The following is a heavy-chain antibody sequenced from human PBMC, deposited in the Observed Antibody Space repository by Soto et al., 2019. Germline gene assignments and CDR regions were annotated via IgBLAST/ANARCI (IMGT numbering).Heavy chain of an antibody. CDR3: ARDRGGGDYYYYGMDV. Sequence: QVQLVQSGAEVKKPGASVKVSCKASGYTFTSYGISWVRQAPGQGLEWMGWISAYNGNTNYAQKLQARVTMTTDTSTSTAYMELRGLRSDDTAVYYCARDRGGGDYYYYGMDVWGQGTTVTVSS. J-gene: IGHJ6*02. CDR2: ISAYNGNT. D-gene: IGHD3-10*01. V-gene: IGHV1-18*01. CDR1: GYTFTSYG.